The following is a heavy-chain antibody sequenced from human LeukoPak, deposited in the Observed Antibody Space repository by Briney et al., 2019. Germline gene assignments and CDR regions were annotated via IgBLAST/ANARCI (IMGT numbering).Heavy chain of an antibody. V-gene: IGHV1-18*04. CDR3: ARDRYGTGSYDY. J-gene: IGHJ4*02. CDR2: SSDYNGHK. Sequence: GASVKVSCKASGYTFTGYGISWVRQAPGQGLEWMGWSSDYNGHKNYAQRLQGRVTMTTDTSTNIAYIELRSLIPDDTAVYYCARDRYGTGSYDYRGQGTLVAVSS. CDR1: GYTFTGYG. D-gene: IGHD3-10*01.